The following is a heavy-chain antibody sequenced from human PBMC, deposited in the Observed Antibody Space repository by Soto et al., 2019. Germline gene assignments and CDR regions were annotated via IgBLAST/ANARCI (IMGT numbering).Heavy chain of an antibody. CDR2: IYWNDDK. CDR1: GFSLSTSGVG. D-gene: IGHD2-21*01. J-gene: IGHJ3*02. CDR3: AHRGPIVVVKGIGDFDI. Sequence: SGPMLVNPTQTLTLTCTFSGFSLSTSGVGVGWIRQPPGKALEWLALIYWNDDKRYSPSLKSRLTITKDTSKNQVVLTMTNMDPVDTATYYCAHRGPIVVVKGIGDFDIWGQGTMVTVSS. V-gene: IGHV2-5*01.